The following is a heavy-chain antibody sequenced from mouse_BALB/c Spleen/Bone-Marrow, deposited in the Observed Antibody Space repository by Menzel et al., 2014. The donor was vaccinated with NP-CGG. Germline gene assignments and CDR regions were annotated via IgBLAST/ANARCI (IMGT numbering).Heavy chain of an antibody. CDR3: ARGSLLYYGGSYWYFDV. CDR1: GFSLTAYG. D-gene: IGHD1-1*01. J-gene: IGHJ1*01. Sequence: QVQLKESGPGLVAPPQSLSITCTVSGFSLTAYGLNWVRQPPGKGLEWLGVIWGDGSTDYNSALKSRLSISKGNSKSQVFLKMNSLQTDDTARYYCARGSLLYYGGSYWYFDVWGAGTTVTVSS. CDR2: IWGDGST. V-gene: IGHV2-6-7*01.